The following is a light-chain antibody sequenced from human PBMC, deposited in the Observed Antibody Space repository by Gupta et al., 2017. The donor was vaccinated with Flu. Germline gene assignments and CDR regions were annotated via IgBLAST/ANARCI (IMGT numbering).Light chain of an antibody. J-gene: IGLJ2*01. Sequence: SGRSSNVGSNNVNLYQHLPTTAPTILLFVTYKRHISDPDRFSCSSSGASAALAITSLQAEEEADYYYSDLENTRDANVVFGGGTKLTVL. CDR2: VTY. V-gene: IGLV1-44*01. CDR1: SSNVGSNN. CDR3: SDLENTRDANVV.